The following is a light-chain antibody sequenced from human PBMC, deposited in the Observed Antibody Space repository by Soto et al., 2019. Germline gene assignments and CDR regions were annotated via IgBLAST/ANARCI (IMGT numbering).Light chain of an antibody. J-gene: IGLJ2*01. CDR1: SSDVGGYNY. V-gene: IGLV2-14*01. Sequence: QSVLTQPRSVSGSPGQSVTISCTGTSSDVGGYNYVSWYQQHPGKAPKLLIYEVINRPSGVSNRFAASKSGNTASLTISGLQTEDEAHYYCSSYTSSTTVLFGGGTKVTVL. CDR2: EVI. CDR3: SSYTSSTTVL.